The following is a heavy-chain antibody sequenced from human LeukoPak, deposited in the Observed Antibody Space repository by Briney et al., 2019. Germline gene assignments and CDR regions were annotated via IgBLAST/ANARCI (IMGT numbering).Heavy chain of an antibody. Sequence: GGSLRLSCAASGFTFSSYSMNWVRQAPGKGLEWISSISSSSSYIYYADSVKGRFTISRDNAKNSLYLQMNSLRAEDTAVHYCARGHCSSTSCYDVPLHLVDVWGQGTTVTVSS. CDR3: ARGHCSSTSCYDVPLHLVDV. CDR1: GFTFSSYS. CDR2: ISSSSSYI. D-gene: IGHD2-2*01. V-gene: IGHV3-21*01. J-gene: IGHJ6*02.